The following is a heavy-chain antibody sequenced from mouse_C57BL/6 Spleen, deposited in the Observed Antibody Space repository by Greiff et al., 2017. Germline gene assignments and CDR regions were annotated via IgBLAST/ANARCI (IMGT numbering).Heavy chain of an antibody. Sequence: EVQLQQSGPELVKPGASVKISCKASGYTFTDYYMNWVKQSPGKSLEWIGDINPNNGGTSYNQKFKGKATLTVDKSSSTAYMELRSLTSEDSAVYYCANWRDYWGQGTTLTVSS. V-gene: IGHV1-26*01. J-gene: IGHJ2*01. CDR1: GYTFTDYY. CDR2: INPNNGGT. CDR3: ANWRDY.